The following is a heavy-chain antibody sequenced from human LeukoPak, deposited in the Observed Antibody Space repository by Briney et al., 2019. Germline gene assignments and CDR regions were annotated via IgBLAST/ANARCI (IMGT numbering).Heavy chain of an antibody. CDR1: GFTFSSYA. CDR2: ISGSGGST. J-gene: IGHJ3*02. CDR3: AKEFDCGGDCLDAFDI. Sequence: PGGSLRLSCAASGFTFSSYAMSWVRQAPGKGLEWVSAISGSGGSTYYADSVKGRFTISRDNSKNTLYLKMNSLRAEDTAVYYCAKEFDCGGDCLDAFDIWGQGTMVTVSS. D-gene: IGHD2-21*02. V-gene: IGHV3-23*01.